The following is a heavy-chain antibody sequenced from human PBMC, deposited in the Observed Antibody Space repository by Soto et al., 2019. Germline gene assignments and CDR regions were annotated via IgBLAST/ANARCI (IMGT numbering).Heavy chain of an antibody. CDR1: GGSISSGDYY. Sequence: QVQLQESGPGLVKPSQTLSLTCTVSGGSISSGDYYWSWIRQPPGKGLEWIGYIYYSGSTYYNPSLKSRVTISVDTSKNQFSLKRSSVTAADTAVYYCARESVTMVRGVIQDAFDIWGQGTMVTVSS. D-gene: IGHD3-10*01. V-gene: IGHV4-30-4*01. CDR3: ARESVTMVRGVIQDAFDI. J-gene: IGHJ3*02. CDR2: IYYSGST.